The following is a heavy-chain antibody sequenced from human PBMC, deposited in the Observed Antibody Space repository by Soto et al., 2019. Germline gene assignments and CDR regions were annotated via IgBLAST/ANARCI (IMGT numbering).Heavy chain of an antibody. J-gene: IGHJ5*02. D-gene: IGHD2-2*01. Sequence: QVQLQESGPGLVKPSQTLSLTCTVSGDSIRSGGYYWSWIRQHPGKGLEWIGNIDYTGSTKYNPSLKSRLTVSIDKSNNHFSLKLTSMTAADTAVYYCARGITSSPGWFDPWGHGTLVTVSS. V-gene: IGHV4-31*03. CDR2: IDYTGST. CDR1: GDSIRSGGYY. CDR3: ARGITSSPGWFDP.